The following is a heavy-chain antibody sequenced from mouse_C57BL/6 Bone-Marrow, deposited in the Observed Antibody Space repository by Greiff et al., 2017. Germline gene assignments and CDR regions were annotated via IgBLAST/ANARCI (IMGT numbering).Heavy chain of an antibody. CDR2: IYPRSGNT. CDR1: GYTFTSYG. J-gene: IGHJ1*03. V-gene: IGHV1-81*01. Sequence: LVESGAELARPGASVKLSCKASGYTFTSYGISWVKQRTGQGLEWIGEIYPRSGNTYYNEKFKGKATLTADTSSSTAYMQLSSLTSEDSAVYFCARSGYFDVWGTGTTVTVSS. CDR3: ARSGYFDV.